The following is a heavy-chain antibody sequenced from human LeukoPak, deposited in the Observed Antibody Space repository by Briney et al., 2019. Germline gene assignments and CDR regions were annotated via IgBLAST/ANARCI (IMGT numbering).Heavy chain of an antibody. D-gene: IGHD4-17*01. CDR3: ARIYGDYSDFEY. J-gene: IGHJ4*02. Sequence: PSETLSLTCAVYGGSLSGYFWSWIRQPPGKGLEWIGEITHTGRTNYNPSLKSRVALSENTSKDQFSLKLSSVTVADTAVYYCARIYGDYSDFEYWSQGTLVTVSS. V-gene: IGHV4-34*01. CDR2: ITHTGRT. CDR1: GGSLSGYF.